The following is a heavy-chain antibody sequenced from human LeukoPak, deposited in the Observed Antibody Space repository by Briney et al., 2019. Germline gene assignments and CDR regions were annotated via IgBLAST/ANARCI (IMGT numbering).Heavy chain of an antibody. J-gene: IGHJ3*02. Sequence: GGSLRLSCAASGFTFSSYWMHWVRQAPGKGLVWVSRINSDGRSTSYADSVKGRFTISRDNAKNTLSLQMNNLRAEDTAVYYCARTNLGAFDIWGQGTIVTVSS. V-gene: IGHV3-74*01. D-gene: IGHD3-16*01. CDR2: INSDGRST. CDR1: GFTFSSYW. CDR3: ARTNLGAFDI.